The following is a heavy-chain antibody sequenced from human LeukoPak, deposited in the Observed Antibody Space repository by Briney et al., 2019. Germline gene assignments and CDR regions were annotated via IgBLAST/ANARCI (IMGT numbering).Heavy chain of an antibody. CDR3: ARGSGTITMVRGVFYGMDV. Sequence: ASVQVSCKASGYTFTSYGISWVRQAPGQGLEWMGGIIPIFGTPNYAQKFQGRVTITADESTSTAYMELSSLRSEDTAVYYCARGSGTITMVRGVFYGMDVWGQGTTVTVSS. CDR2: IIPIFGTP. J-gene: IGHJ6*02. V-gene: IGHV1-69*13. CDR1: GYTFTSYG. D-gene: IGHD3-10*01.